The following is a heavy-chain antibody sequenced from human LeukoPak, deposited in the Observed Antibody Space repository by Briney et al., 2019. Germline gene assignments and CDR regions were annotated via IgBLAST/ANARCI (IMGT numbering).Heavy chain of an antibody. CDR3: ARDMEAVAGYYFDY. J-gene: IGHJ4*02. Sequence: GGSLRLSCAASGFTFSSYAMNWVRQAPGKGPEWVSTISGSGSSTYYADSVKGRFTVSRDNSKNTLYLQMNSLRAEDTAVYYCARDMEAVAGYYFDYWGQGTLVTVSS. V-gene: IGHV3-23*01. CDR2: ISGSGSST. CDR1: GFTFSSYA. D-gene: IGHD6-19*01.